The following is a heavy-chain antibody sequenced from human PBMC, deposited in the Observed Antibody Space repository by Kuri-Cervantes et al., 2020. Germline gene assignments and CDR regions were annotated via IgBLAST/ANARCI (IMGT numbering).Heavy chain of an antibody. V-gene: IGHV4-34*01. CDR2: INHSGSA. J-gene: IGHJ5*02. CDR1: GGSFSGYY. Sequence: GSLRLSCAVYGGSFSGYYWSWIRQPPGKGLEWIGEINHSGSAYYNPSLKSRVSISLDRSKNQFSLNLSSVTAADTAVYYCARMTHLLSGFDPWGQGTPVTVSS. D-gene: IGHD2/OR15-2a*01. CDR3: ARMTHLLSGFDP.